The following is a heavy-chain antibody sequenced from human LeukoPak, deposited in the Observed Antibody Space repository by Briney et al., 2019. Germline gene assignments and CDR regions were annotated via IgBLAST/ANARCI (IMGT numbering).Heavy chain of an antibody. CDR2: IKEDGSEK. D-gene: IGHD3-9*01. CDR3: AKDGGGYYDILTGYPPFDY. V-gene: IGHV3-7*03. CDR1: GLTFSNYW. Sequence: PGGSLRLSCAASGLTFSNYWMSWVRQAPGKGLEWVANIKEDGSEKYYVDSVKGRFTISRDNAKNSLYLQMNSLRAEDTALYYCAKDGGGYYDILTGYPPFDYWGQGTLVTVSS. J-gene: IGHJ4*02.